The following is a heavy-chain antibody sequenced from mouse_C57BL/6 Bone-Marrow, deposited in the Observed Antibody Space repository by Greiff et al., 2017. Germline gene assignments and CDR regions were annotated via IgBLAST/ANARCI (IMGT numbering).Heavy chain of an antibody. V-gene: IGHV14-4*01. CDR3: ARSNWEMFAY. CDR1: GFNIKDDY. CDR2: IDPENGDT. D-gene: IGHD4-1*02. J-gene: IGHJ3*01. Sequence: EVKLVESGAELVRPGASVKLSCTASGFNIKDDYMHWVKQRPEQGLEWIGWIDPENGDTEYASKFQGKATITADTSSSTAYMQLSSLTSEDSAVYYCARSNWEMFAYWGQGTLVTVSA.